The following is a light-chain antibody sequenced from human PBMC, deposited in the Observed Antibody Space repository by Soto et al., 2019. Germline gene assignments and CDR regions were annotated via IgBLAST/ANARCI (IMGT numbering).Light chain of an antibody. J-gene: IGLJ2*01. CDR2: LNSDGSH. CDR3: QTWVTGIVV. Sequence: HPVLTQSPSASASLGASVKLTCTLSSGHSSYAIAWHQQQPEKGPRYLMKLNSDGSHSKGDGIPDRFSGSSSGAERYLTISSLQSEDEADYYCQTWVTGIVVFGGGTKLTVL. V-gene: IGLV4-69*01. CDR1: SGHSSYA.